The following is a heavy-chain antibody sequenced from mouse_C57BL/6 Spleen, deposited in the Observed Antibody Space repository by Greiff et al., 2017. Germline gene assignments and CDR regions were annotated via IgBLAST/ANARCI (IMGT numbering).Heavy chain of an antibody. CDR2: IYPGSGST. CDR3: ARDYYGIDY. CDR1: GYTFTSYW. J-gene: IGHJ2*01. V-gene: IGHV1-55*01. Sequence: QVHVKQPGAELVKPGASVKMSCKASGYTFTSYWITWVKQRPGQGLEWIGDIYPGSGSTNYNEKFKSKATLTVDTSSSTAYMQLSSLTSEDSAVYYCARDYYGIDYWGQGTTLTVSS. D-gene: IGHD1-1*01.